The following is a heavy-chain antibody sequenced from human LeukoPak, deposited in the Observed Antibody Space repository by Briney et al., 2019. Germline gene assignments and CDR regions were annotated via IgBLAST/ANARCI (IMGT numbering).Heavy chain of an antibody. CDR3: AKYEMLDYYYYGMDV. D-gene: IGHD5-24*01. V-gene: IGHV3-23*01. CDR2: ISGSGGST. CDR1: GFTLSSYA. Sequence: GGSLRLSCAASGFTLSSYAMSWVRQAPGKGLEWVSAISGSGGSTYYADSVKGRFTISRDNSKNTLYLQMNSLRAEDTAVYYCAKYEMLDYYYYGMDVWGQGTTVTVSS. J-gene: IGHJ6*02.